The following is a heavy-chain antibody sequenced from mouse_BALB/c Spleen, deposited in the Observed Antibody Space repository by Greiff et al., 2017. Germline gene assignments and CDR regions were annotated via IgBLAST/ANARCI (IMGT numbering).Heavy chain of an antibody. J-gene: IGHJ4*01. D-gene: IGHD2-14*01. CDR3: ARNYRYENAMDY. CDR1: GYSITSDYA. CDR2: ISYSGST. V-gene: IGHV3-2*02. Sequence: DVKLVESGPGLVKPSQSLSLTCTVTGYSITSDYAWNWIRQFPGNKLEWMGYISYSGSTSYNPSLKSRISITRDTSKNQFFLQLNSVTTEDTATYYCARNYRYENAMDYWGQGTSVTVSS.